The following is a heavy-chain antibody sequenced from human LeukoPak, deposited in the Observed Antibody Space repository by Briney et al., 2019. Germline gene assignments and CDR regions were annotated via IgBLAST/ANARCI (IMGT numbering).Heavy chain of an antibody. CDR1: GDSVSSNSAA. CDR2: TYYRSKWYN. J-gene: IGHJ4*02. CDR3: AREIAVADYYFDF. D-gene: IGHD6-19*01. Sequence: SQTLSLTCAISGDSVSSNSAAWTWIRQSPSRGLEWLGRTYYRSKWYNDYAVSVKSRITINSDTSKNQFSLQLNSVTPEDTALYYCAREIAVADYYFDFWGQGTRVTVSS. V-gene: IGHV6-1*01.